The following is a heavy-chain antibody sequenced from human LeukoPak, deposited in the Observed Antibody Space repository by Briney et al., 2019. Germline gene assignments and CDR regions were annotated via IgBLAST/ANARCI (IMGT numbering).Heavy chain of an antibody. CDR3: AKDTGYYYDSSGHMDV. D-gene: IGHD3-22*01. CDR2: INWNSGSI. V-gene: IGHV3-9*03. J-gene: IGHJ6*03. Sequence: INWNSGSIGYADSVKGRFTISRDNAKNSLYLRMNSLRAEDMALYYCAKDTGYYYDSSGHMDVWGKETTVTVSS.